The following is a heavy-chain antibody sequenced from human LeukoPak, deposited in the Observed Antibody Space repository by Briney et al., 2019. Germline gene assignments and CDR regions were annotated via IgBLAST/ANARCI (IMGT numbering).Heavy chain of an antibody. D-gene: IGHD3-10*01. V-gene: IGHV3-23*01. CDR1: GFTFSSYA. CDR2: ISGSGGST. Sequence: PGGSLRLSCAASGFTFSSYAMNWVRQAPGKGLEWVSAISGSGGSTYYADSVKGRFTISRDNSKNTLYLQMNSLRAEDTAIYYCAKDRYSGSGSFSPHSFDIWGQGTMVTVSS. J-gene: IGHJ3*02. CDR3: AKDRYSGSGSFSPHSFDI.